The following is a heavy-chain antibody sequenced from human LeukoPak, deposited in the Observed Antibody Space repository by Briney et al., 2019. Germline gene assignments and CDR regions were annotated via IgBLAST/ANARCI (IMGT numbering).Heavy chain of an antibody. J-gene: IGHJ4*02. V-gene: IGHV4-59*01. CDR2: IYYSGST. CDR3: ARAGYYDSSGYYYFSDY. Sequence: SETLSLTCTVSGGSISSYYWSWIRQPPGKGLEWIGYIYYSGSTNYNPSLKSRVTISVDTSKNQFSLKLSSVTAADTAVYYCARAGYYDSSGYYYFSDYWGQGTLVTVSS. D-gene: IGHD3-22*01. CDR1: GGSISSYY.